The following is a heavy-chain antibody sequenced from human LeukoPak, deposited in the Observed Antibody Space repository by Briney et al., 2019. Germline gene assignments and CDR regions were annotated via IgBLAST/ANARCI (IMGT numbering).Heavy chain of an antibody. CDR2: FDHTGTT. CDR3: ARGGYYYDSSGYGRFDY. CDR1: GGSISSSDYY. D-gene: IGHD3-22*01. Sequence: KPSETLSLTCTVSGGSISSSDYYWGWIRQPPGKGLEWIGSFDHTGTTYYNPSLKSRVTTSVDTSNNQFSLKLSSVTAADTAVYYCARGGYYYDSSGYGRFDYWGQGTLVTVSS. V-gene: IGHV4-39*07. J-gene: IGHJ4*02.